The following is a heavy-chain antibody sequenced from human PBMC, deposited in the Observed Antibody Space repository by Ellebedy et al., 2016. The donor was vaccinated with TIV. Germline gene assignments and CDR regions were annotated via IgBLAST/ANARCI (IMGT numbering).Heavy chain of an antibody. V-gene: IGHV4-39*07. Sequence: GSLRLSXTVSGGSISSSSYYWGWVRQPPGKDLEWIGTISYSGSTYYNPSLKSRVTMSVDASKNQFSLTLSSVTAADTAVFYCGRRGRCGVDCYSHDYWGQGTLVTVSS. CDR2: ISYSGST. J-gene: IGHJ4*02. CDR3: GRRGRCGVDCYSHDY. D-gene: IGHD2-21*02. CDR1: GGSISSSSYY.